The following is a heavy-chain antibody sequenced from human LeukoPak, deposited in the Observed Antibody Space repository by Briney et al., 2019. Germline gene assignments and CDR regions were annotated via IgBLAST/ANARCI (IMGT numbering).Heavy chain of an antibody. CDR1: GGTFSSYA. CDR2: IIPIFGTA. D-gene: IGHD3-3*01. V-gene: IGHV1-69*05. CDR3: ARDRGITIFGPDYYYYMDV. J-gene: IGHJ6*03. Sequence: ASVKVSCKASGGTFSSYAISWVRQAPGQGLEWMGGIIPIFGTANYAQKFQGRVTITTDESTSTAYMELSSLRSEDTAVYYCARDRGITIFGPDYYYYMDVWGKGTTVTVSS.